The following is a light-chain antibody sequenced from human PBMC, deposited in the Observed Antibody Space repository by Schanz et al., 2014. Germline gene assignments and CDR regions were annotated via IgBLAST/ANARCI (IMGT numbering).Light chain of an antibody. J-gene: IGKJ1*01. CDR3: QQYGVSPPRT. Sequence: EIVLTQSPGTLSLSPGERATLSCRASQSVSSSYLAWYQHKPGQAPRLLIYGASSRATGIPDRFSGSGSGTDFTLTISRLEPEDFAVYYCQQYGVSPPRTFGQGTKVEIK. V-gene: IGKV3-20*01. CDR1: QSVSSSY. CDR2: GAS.